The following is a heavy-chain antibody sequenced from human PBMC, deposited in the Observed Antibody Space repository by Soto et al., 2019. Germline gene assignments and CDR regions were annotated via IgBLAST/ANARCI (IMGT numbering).Heavy chain of an antibody. CDR1: GFSLSTSGVG. CDR2: IYWDDSK. Sequence: QITLKESGPTLVRPTQTLTLTCAFSGFSLSTSGVGVGWIRQPQGKALEWLAVIYWDDSKHYSPSLRSRLTITKNPSKNQVVLTMTNMDPMDTGTYYCAHKGPEDWPLDYWGQGTLVTVSS. J-gene: IGHJ4*02. CDR3: AHKGPEDWPLDY. D-gene: IGHD3-9*01. V-gene: IGHV2-5*02.